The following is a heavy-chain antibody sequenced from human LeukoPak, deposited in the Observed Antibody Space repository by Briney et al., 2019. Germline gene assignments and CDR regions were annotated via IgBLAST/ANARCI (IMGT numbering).Heavy chain of an antibody. CDR3: VRDGGYTGGWTYGAGDY. V-gene: IGHV3-30*03. Sequence: PGGSLRLSCAASGFTFSSYSMNWVRQAPGKGLECVAVISTDGNEKYYADSVKGRFSISRGNSKNTLYLQMSSLRTEDTAVYYCVRDGGYTGGWTYGAGDYWGQGNLVTVSS. D-gene: IGHD2-8*02. CDR1: GFTFSSYS. CDR2: ISTDGNEK. J-gene: IGHJ4*01.